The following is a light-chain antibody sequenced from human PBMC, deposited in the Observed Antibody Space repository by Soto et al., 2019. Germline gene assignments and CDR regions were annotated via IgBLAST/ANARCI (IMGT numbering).Light chain of an antibody. Sequence: ALTQPASVSGSPGQSITISCTGTSSYVGGYNYVSWYQQHPGKAPKLMIYDVSNRPSGVSNRFSGSKSGNTASLTISGLQAEDEADYYSTSYTRSSTPVFGPGTKVTVL. V-gene: IGLV2-14*01. J-gene: IGLJ1*01. CDR3: TSYTRSSTPV. CDR2: DVS. CDR1: SSYVGGYNY.